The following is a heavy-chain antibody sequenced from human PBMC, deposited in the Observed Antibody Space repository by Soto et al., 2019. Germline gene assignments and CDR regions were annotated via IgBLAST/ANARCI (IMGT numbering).Heavy chain of an antibody. D-gene: IGHD4-17*01. V-gene: IGHV2-26*01. CDR3: ARIRESYGDYGEDYFDY. CDR1: GFSLSNARMG. Sequence: QVTLKESGPVLVKPTETLTLTRTVSGFSLSNARMGVSWIRQPPGKALEWLAHIFSNDEKSYSTSLKSRLTISKDTSKSQVVLTMTNMDPVDTATYYCARIRESYGDYGEDYFDYWGQGTLVTVSS. J-gene: IGHJ4*02. CDR2: IFSNDEK.